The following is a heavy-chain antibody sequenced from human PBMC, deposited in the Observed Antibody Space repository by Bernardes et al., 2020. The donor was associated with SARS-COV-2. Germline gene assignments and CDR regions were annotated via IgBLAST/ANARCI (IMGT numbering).Heavy chain of an antibody. CDR1: GFTFSDYY. Sequence: GGSLRLSCAASGFTFSDYYMSWIRQAPGKGLEWVSYISSSGSTIYYADSVKGRFTISRDNSKNTLYLQMNSLRAEDTAVYYCARDKTGYYYGMDVWGQGTTVTVSS. CDR2: ISSSGSTI. J-gene: IGHJ6*02. V-gene: IGHV3-11*01. CDR3: ARDKTGYYYGMDV.